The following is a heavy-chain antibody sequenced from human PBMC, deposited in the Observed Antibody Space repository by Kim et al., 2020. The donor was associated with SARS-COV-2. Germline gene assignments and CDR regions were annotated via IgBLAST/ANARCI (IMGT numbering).Heavy chain of an antibody. D-gene: IGHD2-15*01. Sequence: YSPSFQGQVTISADKSISTADLQWSSLKASDTAMYYCARQHGGSLYGMDVWGQGTTVTVSS. J-gene: IGHJ6*02. CDR3: ARQHGGSLYGMDV. V-gene: IGHV5-51*01.